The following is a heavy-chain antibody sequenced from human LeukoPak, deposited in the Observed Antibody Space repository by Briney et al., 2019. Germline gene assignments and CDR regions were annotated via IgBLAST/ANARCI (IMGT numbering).Heavy chain of an antibody. Sequence: GASVKVSCKASGYTFTSYYMHWVRQAPGQGLEWMGIINPSGGSTSYAQKFQGRVTMTRDMSTSTVYMELSSLRSEDTAVYYCARDLGPHSSSPNSGAFDIWGQGTMVTVSS. D-gene: IGHD6-6*01. CDR2: INPSGGST. CDR3: ARDLGPHSSSPNSGAFDI. J-gene: IGHJ3*02. CDR1: GYTFTSYY. V-gene: IGHV1-46*01.